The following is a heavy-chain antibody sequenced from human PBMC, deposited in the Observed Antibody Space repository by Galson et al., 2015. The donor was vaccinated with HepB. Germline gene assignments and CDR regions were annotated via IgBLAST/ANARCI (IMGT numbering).Heavy chain of an antibody. Sequence: SLRLSCAASGFTFSSYAMSWVRQAPGKGLYWVSGISGAGDVYLADSVKGRFTISRDNSKNTLYLQMNSLRAEDTALYYCAKGKELYGSGYGLDVWGQGTTVTVSS. CDR2: ISGAGDV. D-gene: IGHD3-10*01. V-gene: IGHV3-23*01. CDR3: AKGKELYGSGYGLDV. J-gene: IGHJ6*02. CDR1: GFTFSSYA.